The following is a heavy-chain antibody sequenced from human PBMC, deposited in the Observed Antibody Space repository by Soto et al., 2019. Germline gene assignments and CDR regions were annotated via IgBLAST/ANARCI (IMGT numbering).Heavy chain of an antibody. CDR3: ARLTLSGHYGMDV. CDR2: IIPIFGTA. V-gene: IGHV1-69*13. D-gene: IGHD1-1*01. CDR1: VGTFSSYA. Sequence: SVKVSCKSSVGTFSSYAIIWVRQAPGQGLEWMGGIIPIFGTANYAQKFQGRVTITADESTSTAYMELSSLRSEDTAVYYCARLTLSGHYGMDVWGQGTTVTVSS. J-gene: IGHJ6*02.